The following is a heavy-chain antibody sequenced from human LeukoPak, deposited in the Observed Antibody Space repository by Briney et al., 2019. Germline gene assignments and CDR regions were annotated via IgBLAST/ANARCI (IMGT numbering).Heavy chain of an antibody. J-gene: IGHJ6*03. CDR1: GVTFNNYA. Sequence: GGSLRLSCAASGVTFNNYAMSWVRQAPGKGLEWVSTITGSGGSTYSADSVKGRLTISRDNSKNTLYLQMNSLRADDTALYYCARNQDSSWYYYYMDVWGKGATVTVSS. CDR3: ARNQDSSWYYYYMDV. V-gene: IGHV3-23*01. D-gene: IGHD6-13*01. CDR2: ITGSGGST.